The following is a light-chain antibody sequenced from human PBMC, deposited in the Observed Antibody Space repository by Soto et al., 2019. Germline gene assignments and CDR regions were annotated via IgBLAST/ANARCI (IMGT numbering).Light chain of an antibody. Sequence: QSVLTQPPSASGSPGQSVTISCTGSSSDVGGYKVVSWYQQYPGKAPKVMIYEVSKRPSGVPDRFSGSKSGNTASLTVSGLQADEEADYYCSSYAGSNNWVFGGGTKLTVL. CDR3: SSYAGSNNWV. CDR1: SSDVGGYKV. V-gene: IGLV2-8*01. J-gene: IGLJ3*02. CDR2: EVS.